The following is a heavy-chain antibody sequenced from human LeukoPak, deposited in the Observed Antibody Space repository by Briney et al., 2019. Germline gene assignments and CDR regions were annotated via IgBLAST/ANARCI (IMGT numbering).Heavy chain of an antibody. D-gene: IGHD2-15*01. Sequence: PSETLSLTCTVSGGSISSGSYYWSWIRQPAGKGLEWIGRIYTSGSTNYNPSLKSRVTISVDTSENQFSLKLSSVTAADTAVYYCARARLGYCSGGSCTFDYWGQGTLVTVSS. V-gene: IGHV4-61*02. CDR2: IYTSGST. J-gene: IGHJ4*02. CDR3: ARARLGYCSGGSCTFDY. CDR1: GGSISSGSYY.